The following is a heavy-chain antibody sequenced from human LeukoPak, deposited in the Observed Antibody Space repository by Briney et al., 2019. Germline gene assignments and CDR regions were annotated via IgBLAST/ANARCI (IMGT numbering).Heavy chain of an antibody. CDR1: GYTFTRYY. CDR3: ARVLRITMVRGADTFDY. J-gene: IGHJ4*02. D-gene: IGHD3-10*01. V-gene: IGHV1-2*06. Sequence: GASVKVSSKASGYTFTRYYMHWVRQAPGQGLGWMGRINPNSGGTNDAQKFQGRVTMTRDTSISTAYMELSRLRSDDTAVYYCARVLRITMVRGADTFDYWGQGTLVTVSS. CDR2: INPNSGGT.